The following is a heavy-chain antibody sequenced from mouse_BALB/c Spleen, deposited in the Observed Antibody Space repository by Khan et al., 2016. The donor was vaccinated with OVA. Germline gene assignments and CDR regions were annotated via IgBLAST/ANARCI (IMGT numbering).Heavy chain of an antibody. Sequence: EVQLQESGPGLVKPSQSLSLTCTVTGYSITSDYAWNWIRQFPGNKLEWMGFISYSGNTNHTPSLKSRISITRDTSKNQFFLQLYSVTTEDTATYYCARVYGGDFDYWGQGTTLTVSS. V-gene: IGHV3-2*02. J-gene: IGHJ2*01. D-gene: IGHD1-1*01. CDR2: ISYSGNT. CDR3: ARVYGGDFDY. CDR1: GYSITSDYA.